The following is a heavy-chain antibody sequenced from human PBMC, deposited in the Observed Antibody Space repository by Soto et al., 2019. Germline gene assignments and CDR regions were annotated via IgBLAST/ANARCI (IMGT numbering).Heavy chain of an antibody. D-gene: IGHD4-17*01. CDR3: AGRRDYREAWFDP. J-gene: IGHJ5*02. CDR1: GGSISSGGYS. Sequence: TLSLTCAVSGGSISSGGYSWSWIRQPPGKGLEWIGYIYHSGSTYYNPSLKSRVTISVDRSKNQFSLKLSSVTAADTAVYYCAGRRDYREAWFDPWGQGTLVTVSS. CDR2: IYHSGST. V-gene: IGHV4-30-2*01.